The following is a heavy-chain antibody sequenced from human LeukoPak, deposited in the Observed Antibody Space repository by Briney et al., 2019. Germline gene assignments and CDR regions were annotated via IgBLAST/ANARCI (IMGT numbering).Heavy chain of an antibody. J-gene: IGHJ4*02. Sequence: SETLSLTCAVYGGSFSGYYWSWIRQRPGQGLEWIGEINHSGSTNYNPSLKSRVTISVDTSKNQFSLKLSSVTAADTAVYYCARRRRYPYTWGFDYWGQGTLVTVSS. CDR3: ARRRRYPYTWGFDY. V-gene: IGHV4-34*01. D-gene: IGHD7-27*01. CDR2: INHSGST. CDR1: GGSFSGYY.